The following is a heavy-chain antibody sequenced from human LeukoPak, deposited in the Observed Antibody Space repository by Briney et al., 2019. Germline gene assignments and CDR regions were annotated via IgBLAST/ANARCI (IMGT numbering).Heavy chain of an antibody. CDR3: ARARVRRWRYYYYYMDV. CDR2: MNPNSGNT. CDR1: GYTFTSYD. Sequence: ASAKVSCKASGYTFTSYDINWVRQATGQGLEWMGWMNPNSGNTGYAQKFQGRVTITRNTSISTAYMELSSLRSEDTAVYYCARARVRRWRYYYYYMDVWGKGTTVTVSS. D-gene: IGHD4-23*01. V-gene: IGHV1-8*03. J-gene: IGHJ6*03.